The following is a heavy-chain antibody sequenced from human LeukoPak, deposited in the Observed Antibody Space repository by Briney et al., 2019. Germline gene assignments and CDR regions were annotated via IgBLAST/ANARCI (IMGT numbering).Heavy chain of an antibody. CDR2: ISSSGSTI. Sequence: GRSLRLSCAASGFTFSSYAMHWVRQAPGKGLEWVSYISSSGSTIYYADSVKGRFTISRDNAKNSLYLQMNSLRAEDTAVYYCARESGDYYDSSGYSLSDYWGQGTLVTVSS. CDR1: GFTFSSYA. V-gene: IGHV3-48*04. J-gene: IGHJ4*02. CDR3: ARESGDYYDSSGYSLSDY. D-gene: IGHD3-22*01.